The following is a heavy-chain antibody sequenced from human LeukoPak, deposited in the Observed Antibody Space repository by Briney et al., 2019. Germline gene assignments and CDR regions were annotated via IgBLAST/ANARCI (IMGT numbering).Heavy chain of an antibody. CDR1: GYSFTSYW. J-gene: IGHJ6*02. D-gene: IGHD2-2*01. Sequence: GESLKISCKGSGYSFTSYWIGWVRQMPGKGLEWMGVIYAGDSDTRYSPSFQGQVTISVDKSISTAYLQWSSLQASDTAMYYCARAIGTSQFYFYYGMDVWGQGTTVTISS. V-gene: IGHV5-51*01. CDR2: IYAGDSDT. CDR3: ARAIGTSQFYFYYGMDV.